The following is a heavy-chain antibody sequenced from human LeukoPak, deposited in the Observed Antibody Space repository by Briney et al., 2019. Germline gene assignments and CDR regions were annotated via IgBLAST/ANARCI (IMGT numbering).Heavy chain of an antibody. D-gene: IGHD6-13*01. CDR3: ARTRGLAAAGTGGNAFDI. Sequence: GESLKISCKGSGYSFTSYWIGWVRQMPGKGLEWMGIIYPGDSDTRYSPSFQGQVTISADKSISTAYLQWSSLKASDTAMYYCARTRGLAAAGTGGNAFDIWGQGTMVTVSS. V-gene: IGHV5-51*01. CDR2: IYPGDSDT. J-gene: IGHJ3*02. CDR1: GYSFTSYW.